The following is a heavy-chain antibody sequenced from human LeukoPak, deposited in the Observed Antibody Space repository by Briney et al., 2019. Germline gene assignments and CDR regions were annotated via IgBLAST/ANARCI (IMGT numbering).Heavy chain of an antibody. Sequence: GGSLRLSCAASGFSFSTYYVNWVRQAPGEGVEWVSCISSSSSYIYYADSVRGRFAISRDNAKNSLYLQMNSLRAEDTAVYYCARENHGSFDYWDQGSLVTVSS. J-gene: IGHJ4*02. V-gene: IGHV3-21*01. CDR3: ARENHGSFDY. CDR1: GFSFSTYY. CDR2: ISSSSSYI. D-gene: IGHD1-14*01.